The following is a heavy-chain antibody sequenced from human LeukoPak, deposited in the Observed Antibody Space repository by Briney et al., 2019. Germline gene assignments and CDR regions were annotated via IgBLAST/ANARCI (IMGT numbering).Heavy chain of an antibody. CDR1: RFTFSSYS. Sequence: GGSLRLSCAASRFTFSSYSMNWVRQAPGKGLEWVSSISSSSSYIYYADSVKGRFTISRENAKNSLYLQLNSLRAGDTAVYFCAKGSTYHEFWGSYYSDYWGQGTLVTVSS. J-gene: IGHJ4*02. CDR3: AKGSTYHEFWGSYYSDY. D-gene: IGHD3-3*01. CDR2: ISSSSSYI. V-gene: IGHV3-21*04.